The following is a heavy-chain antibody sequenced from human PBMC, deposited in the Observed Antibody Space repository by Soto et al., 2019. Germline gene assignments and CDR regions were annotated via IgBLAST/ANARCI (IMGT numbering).Heavy chain of an antibody. D-gene: IGHD7-27*01. V-gene: IGHV4-30-4*08. CDR3: ARGPSGDKVDY. CDR2: IYDGGTT. CDR1: GGSISSDDSC. Sequence: QVQLQESGPGLVKPSQTLSLTCTVTGGSISSDDSCWSWIRQPPDRGLEWIGDIYDGGTTYNNPSLKSRITISVDTSKTQFSLKLNSVSAEDTAVYYCARGPSGDKVDYWGQGILVTVSS. J-gene: IGHJ4*02.